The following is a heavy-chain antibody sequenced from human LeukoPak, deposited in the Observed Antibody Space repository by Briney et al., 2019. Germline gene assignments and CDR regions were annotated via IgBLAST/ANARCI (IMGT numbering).Heavy chain of an antibody. Sequence: GGSLRLSCAASGFTFSSYGMHWVRQAPGKGLEWVAFIRYDGSNKYYADSVEGRFTISRDNSKNTLYLQMNTLRVEDTAVYYCAKKGSASFDHWGLGSLVTVSS. CDR1: GFTFSSYG. V-gene: IGHV3-30*02. J-gene: IGHJ5*02. CDR3: AKKGSASFDH. CDR2: IRYDGSNK. D-gene: IGHD2-15*01.